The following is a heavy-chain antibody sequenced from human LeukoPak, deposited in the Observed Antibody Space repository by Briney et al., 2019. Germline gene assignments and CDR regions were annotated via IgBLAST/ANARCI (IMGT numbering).Heavy chain of an antibody. CDR2: FYPVDSDT. J-gene: IGHJ4*02. V-gene: IGHV5-51*01. CDR3: ARQWGRGSGSYLAY. CDR1: GYSFSSHW. D-gene: IGHD3-10*01. Sequence: GESLKISCQGSGYSFSSHWIAWVRQMPGKGLEWIGVFYPVDSDTTYSPSFQGQVTISVDKSISTAYLQWGSLRASDTAMYYCARQWGRGSGSYLAYWGQGTVVTVSS.